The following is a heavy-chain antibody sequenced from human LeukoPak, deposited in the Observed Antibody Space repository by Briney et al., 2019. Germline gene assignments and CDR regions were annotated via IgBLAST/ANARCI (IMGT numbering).Heavy chain of an antibody. Sequence: PGGSLRLSCAASGFTLSSYAMHWVRQAPGKGLEYVSAISSNGGSTYYANSVKGRFTISRDNSKNTLYLQMGSLRAEDMAVYYCARRSSSNWFDPWGQGTLVTVSS. V-gene: IGHV3-64*01. CDR1: GFTLSSYA. CDR3: ARRSSSNWFDP. CDR2: ISSNGGST. J-gene: IGHJ5*02. D-gene: IGHD3-3*01.